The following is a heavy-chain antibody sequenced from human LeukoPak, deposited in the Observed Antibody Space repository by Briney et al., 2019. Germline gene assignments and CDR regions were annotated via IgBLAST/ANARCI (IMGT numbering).Heavy chain of an antibody. CDR1: GYSFTSYW. CDR2: IYPGDSDT. CDR3: ARPKFYSSGWYYFDY. Sequence: GESLKISCKGSGYSFTSYWIGWVRQTPGKGLEWMGIIYPGDSDTRYSPSFQGQVTISADKSISTAYLQWSSLKASDTAMYYCARPKFYSSGWYYFDYWGQGTLVTVSS. J-gene: IGHJ4*02. D-gene: IGHD6-19*01. V-gene: IGHV5-51*01.